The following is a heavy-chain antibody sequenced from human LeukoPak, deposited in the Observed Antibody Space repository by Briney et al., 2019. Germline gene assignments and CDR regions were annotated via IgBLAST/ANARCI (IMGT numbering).Heavy chain of an antibody. Sequence: GGSLRLSCAASGFTFSSYSMNWLRQTPGKGLEWVSSISSRSSYIYCGDSVKGRFTISRDNAKSSLFLQMNSLRAEDTAIYYCARDDFGGDFDFWGQGTLVTVSS. D-gene: IGHD4-23*01. CDR3: ARDDFGGDFDF. CDR2: ISSRSSYI. J-gene: IGHJ4*02. V-gene: IGHV3-21*01. CDR1: GFTFSSYS.